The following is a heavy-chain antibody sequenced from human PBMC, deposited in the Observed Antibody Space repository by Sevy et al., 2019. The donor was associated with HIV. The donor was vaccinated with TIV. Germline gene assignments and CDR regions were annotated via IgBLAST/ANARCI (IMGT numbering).Heavy chain of an antibody. CDR3: ARDDGNYYFHY. Sequence: GGSLRLSCAASGFTFSKYWMDWVRQAPGKGLEWVANIKQDAGQKYYVDSVKGRFTISRDNAKNSLYLQMNSLRAEDTAVCARDDGNYYFHYWGQGTLVTVSS. D-gene: IGHD1-7*01. CDR2: IKQDAGQK. V-gene: IGHV3-7*01. CDR1: GFTFSKYW. J-gene: IGHJ4*02.